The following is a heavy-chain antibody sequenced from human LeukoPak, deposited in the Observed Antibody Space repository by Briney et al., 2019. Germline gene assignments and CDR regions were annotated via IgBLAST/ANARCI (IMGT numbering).Heavy chain of an antibody. V-gene: IGHV1-18*01. D-gene: IGHD3-3*01. CDR3: ARDLDFWSGAYYMDV. Sequence: ASVKVSCKASGYTFTSYGISWVRQAPGQGLEWMGWISAYNGNTNYAQKLQGRVTMTTDTSTSTAHMELRSLRSDDTAVYYCARDLDFWSGAYYMDVWGKGTTVTVSS. CDR1: GYTFTSYG. CDR2: ISAYNGNT. J-gene: IGHJ6*03.